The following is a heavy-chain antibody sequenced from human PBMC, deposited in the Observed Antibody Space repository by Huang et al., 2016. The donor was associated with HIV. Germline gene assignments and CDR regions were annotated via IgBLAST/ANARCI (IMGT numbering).Heavy chain of an antibody. V-gene: IGHV1-69*13. D-gene: IGHD3-22*01. CDR2: IIPIFGTA. CDR3: ARARGYYDSSVSYYFDY. CDR1: GGTFSSYA. J-gene: IGHJ4*02. Sequence: QVQLVQSGDEVKKPGSSVKVSCKASGGTFSSYAISWVRQAPGQGLECMGGIIPIFGTANYAHKFQGRVTITADESTSTAYMELSSRRSEDTAVYYCARARGYYDSSVSYYFDYWGQGTLVTVSS.